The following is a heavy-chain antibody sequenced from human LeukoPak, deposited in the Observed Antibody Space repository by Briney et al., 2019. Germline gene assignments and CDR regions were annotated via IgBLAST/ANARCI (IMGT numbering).Heavy chain of an antibody. V-gene: IGHV3-11*04. Sequence: TGGSLRLSCAASGFTFSDYYMSWIRQAPGKGLEWISYITGGGNTIEYGDPVKGRFTISRDNAKNSLFLQMNSLRTEDTAVYYCVRANYGFDYWGQGTLATVSS. D-gene: IGHD3-10*01. CDR1: GFTFSDYY. CDR3: VRANYGFDY. J-gene: IGHJ4*02. CDR2: ITGGGNTI.